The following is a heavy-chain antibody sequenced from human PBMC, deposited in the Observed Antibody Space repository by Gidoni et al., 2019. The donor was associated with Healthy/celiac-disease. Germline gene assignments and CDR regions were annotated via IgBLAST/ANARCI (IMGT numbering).Heavy chain of an antibody. CDR3: ARVKTHYYYGSGSYYLVRSLLGYYYMDV. CDR1: GGSISSGGYS. Sequence: QLQLQESGSGLVKPSQTLSLTCAVSGGSISSGGYSWSWIRPPPGKGLEWIGYIYHSGSTYYNPSLKSRVTISVDRSKNQFSLKLSSVTAADTAVYYCARVKTHYYYGSGSYYLVRSLLGYYYMDVWGKGTTVTVSS. V-gene: IGHV4-30-2*01. D-gene: IGHD3-10*01. CDR2: IYHSGST. J-gene: IGHJ6*03.